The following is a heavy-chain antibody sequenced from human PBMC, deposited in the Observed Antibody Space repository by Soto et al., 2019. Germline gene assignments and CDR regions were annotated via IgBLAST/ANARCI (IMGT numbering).Heavy chain of an antibody. CDR3: ARSSYYYDSSGYFFSWFDP. Sequence: SETLSLTCTVSGGSISSYYWSWIRQPPGKGLEWIGYIYYSGSTKYNPSLQSRVTMSVDTSKNQFSLRLSSVTAADTAVYFCARSSYYYDSSGYFFSWFDPWGQGTLVTVSS. V-gene: IGHV4-59*08. D-gene: IGHD3-22*01. CDR2: IYYSGST. CDR1: GGSISSYY. J-gene: IGHJ5*02.